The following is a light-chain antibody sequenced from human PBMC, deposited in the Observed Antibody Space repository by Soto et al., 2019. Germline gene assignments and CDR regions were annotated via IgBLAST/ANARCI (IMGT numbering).Light chain of an antibody. CDR2: EVT. V-gene: IGLV2-8*01. CDR1: SSDVGGYKY. J-gene: IGLJ1*01. Sequence: QSALTQPPSASGSPGQSVTISCTGTSSDVGGYKYVSWYQQHPGKAPKLMIYEVTKRPSGVPDRFSGSKSGNTASLTVSGLRAEDEADYYCAAWDDSLNGYVFGTGTKLTVL. CDR3: AAWDDSLNGYV.